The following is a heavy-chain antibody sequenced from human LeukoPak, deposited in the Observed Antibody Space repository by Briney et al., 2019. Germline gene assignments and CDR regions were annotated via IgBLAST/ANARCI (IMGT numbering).Heavy chain of an antibody. V-gene: IGHV4-39*01. Sequence: SETLSLTCTVSGGSISSSSYYWGWIRQPPGKGLEWIGSIYYSGNTYYNPSLKGRVTMSVDTSKNQFSLKLSSVTAADTAVYYCARHGGGWYSRPDYFDYWGQGSLVTVSS. CDR2: IYYSGNT. D-gene: IGHD6-19*01. J-gene: IGHJ4*02. CDR1: GGSISSSSYY. CDR3: ARHGGGWYSRPDYFDY.